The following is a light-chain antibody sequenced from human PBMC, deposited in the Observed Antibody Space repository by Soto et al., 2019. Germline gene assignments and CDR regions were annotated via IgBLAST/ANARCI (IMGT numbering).Light chain of an antibody. CDR1: QSVSSN. V-gene: IGKV3-15*01. Sequence: EIVMTQSPATLSVSPGERATLSCRSSQSVSSNLAWYQQKPGQAPRLPIYGASTRATGIPARFSGSGSGTEFTLTISSLEPEDFAVYYCQQYGSSGTFGQGTKVDIK. J-gene: IGKJ1*01. CDR2: GAS. CDR3: QQYGSSGT.